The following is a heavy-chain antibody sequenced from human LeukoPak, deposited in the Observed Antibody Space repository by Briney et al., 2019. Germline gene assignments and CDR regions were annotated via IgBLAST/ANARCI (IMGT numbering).Heavy chain of an antibody. D-gene: IGHD4-17*01. V-gene: IGHV1-2*02. Sequence: VASVKVSCKASGYTFTGYYMHWVRQAPGQGLEWMGWINPNSGGTNYAQKFQGRVTMTRDTSISTAYMELSRLRSDDTAVYYCAREMTTVTTLGYWGQGTRVTVSS. CDR1: GYTFTGYY. CDR2: INPNSGGT. CDR3: AREMTTVTTLGY. J-gene: IGHJ4*02.